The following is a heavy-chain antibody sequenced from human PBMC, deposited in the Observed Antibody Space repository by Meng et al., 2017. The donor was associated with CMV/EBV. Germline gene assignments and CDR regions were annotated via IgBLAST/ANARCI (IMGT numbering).Heavy chain of an antibody. CDR2: ISPTGSTT. D-gene: IGHD3-22*01. CDR3: ARDRRWARYDSSDSRLTPRLLFEFGY. J-gene: IGHJ4*02. V-gene: IGHV3-48*03. CDR1: GFTFSNYE. Sequence: GGSLRLSCTASGFTFSNYEMNWVRQAPGKGLEWVSYISPTGSTTYYADSMKGRFTISRDNAKNSLYLQMNSLREEDTAVYYCARDRRWARYDSSDSRLTPRLLFEFGYWGQGTLVTVSS.